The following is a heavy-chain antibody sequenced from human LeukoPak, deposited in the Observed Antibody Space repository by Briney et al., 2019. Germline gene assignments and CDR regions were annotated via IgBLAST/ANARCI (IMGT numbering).Heavy chain of an antibody. V-gene: IGHV4-39*01. CDR1: GGSIRSSSYY. Sequence: SETLSLTCTVSGGSIRSSSYYWGWIRQPPGKGLGWIGNIFYSGSAYYNPSLKSRLTIPVDTSKNQFSLKLSSVTAADTAVYYCARLGPYTTMTHSWFDPWGHGTLVTVSS. J-gene: IGHJ5*02. D-gene: IGHD5-18*01. CDR2: IFYSGSA. CDR3: ARLGPYTTMTHSWFDP.